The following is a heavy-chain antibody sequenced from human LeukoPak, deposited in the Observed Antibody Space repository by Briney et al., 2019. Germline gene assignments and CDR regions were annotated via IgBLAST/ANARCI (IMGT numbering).Heavy chain of an antibody. Sequence: ASVKVSCKASGYTFTGYYMHWVRQAPGQGLEWMGWINPNSGGTNYAQKFQGRVTMTRDTSISTAYMELSRLRSDDTAVYYCARERLVRRMPPDAFHIWGQGTMLTVSS. CDR1: GYTFTGYY. D-gene: IGHD6-6*01. CDR3: ARERLVRRMPPDAFHI. CDR2: INPNSGGT. V-gene: IGHV1-2*02. J-gene: IGHJ3*02.